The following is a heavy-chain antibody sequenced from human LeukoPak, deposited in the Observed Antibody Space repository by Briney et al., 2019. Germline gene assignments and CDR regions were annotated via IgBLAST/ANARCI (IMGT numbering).Heavy chain of an antibody. CDR3: ARIGYSYGGP. J-gene: IGHJ5*02. D-gene: IGHD5-18*01. CDR1: GDSVSSNSSA. Sequence: SQTLSLTCAISGDSVSSNSSAWNWIRQSPSRGLEWLGRTYYRSKWYNDYAVSVKGRITIDPDTSKNHFSLQLNSVTPEDTAIYYCARIGYSYGGPWGQGALVTVSS. CDR2: TYYRSKWYN. V-gene: IGHV6-1*01.